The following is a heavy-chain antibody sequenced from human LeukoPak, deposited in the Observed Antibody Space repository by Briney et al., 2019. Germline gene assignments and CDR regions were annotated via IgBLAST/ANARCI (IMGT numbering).Heavy chain of an antibody. V-gene: IGHV3-30-3*01. D-gene: IGHD2-2*02. CDR3: AREYQLLYNY. CDR2: ISYDGSNK. CDR1: GFTFSSYA. Sequence: GGSLRLSCAASGFTFSSYAMHWVRQAPGKGLEWVAVISYDGSNKYYADSVKGRFTISRDNSKNTLYLQMNSLRAEDTAVYYCAREYQLLYNYWGQGTLATVSS. J-gene: IGHJ4*02.